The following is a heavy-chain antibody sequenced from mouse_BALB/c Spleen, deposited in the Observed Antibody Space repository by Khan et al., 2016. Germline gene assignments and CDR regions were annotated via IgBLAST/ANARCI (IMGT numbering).Heavy chain of an antibody. V-gene: IGHV7-3*02. CDR3: ARLMHYYAMDS. Sequence: EVELVESGGGLVQPGGSLRLSCATSGFTFTDYYMSWVRQPPGKALEWLGFIRNKANGYTIEYSASVKGRFTISRDNSQSILYLQMNTLRAEDSATYYCARLMHYYAMDSWGQGTSVTVSS. J-gene: IGHJ4*01. CDR1: GFTFTDYY. CDR2: IRNKANGYTI.